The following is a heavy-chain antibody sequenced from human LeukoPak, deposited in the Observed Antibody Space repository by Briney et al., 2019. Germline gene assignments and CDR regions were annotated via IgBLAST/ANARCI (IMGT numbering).Heavy chain of an antibody. CDR2: IYHSGST. D-gene: IGHD5-18*01. V-gene: IGHV4-38-2*02. CDR3: ARNGGSVQLWLHYVDY. CDR1: GYSISSGYY. J-gene: IGHJ4*02. Sequence: SKTLSLTCTVSGYSISSGYYWGWIRQPPGKGLEWIGSIYHSGSTYYNPSLKSRVTISVDTSKNQFSLKLSSVTAADTAVYYCARNGGSVQLWLHYVDYWGQGTLVTVSS.